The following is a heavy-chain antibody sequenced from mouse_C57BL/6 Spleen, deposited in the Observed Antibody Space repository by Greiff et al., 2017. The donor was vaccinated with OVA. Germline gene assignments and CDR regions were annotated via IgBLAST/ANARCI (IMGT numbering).Heavy chain of an antibody. CDR1: GFTFSSSA. V-gene: IGHV5-4*01. CDR3: ARDTTVVAYYAMDY. J-gene: IGHJ4*01. Sequence: EVQVVESGGGLVKPGGSLKLSCAASGFTFSSSAMSWVRQTPEKRLEWVATISDGGSYTYYPDNVKGRFPISRDNAKNNLYLQMSHLRSEDTAMYYCARDTTVVAYYAMDYWGQGTSVTVSS. CDR2: ISDGGSYT. D-gene: IGHD1-1*01.